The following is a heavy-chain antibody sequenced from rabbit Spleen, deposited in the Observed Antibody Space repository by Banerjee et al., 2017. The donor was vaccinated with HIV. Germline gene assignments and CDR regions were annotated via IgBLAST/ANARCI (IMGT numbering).Heavy chain of an antibody. CDR2: INVVTGKA. J-gene: IGHJ4*01. V-gene: IGHV1S45*01. D-gene: IGHD4-2*01. CDR3: TRDAAGREDFNL. Sequence: QEQLVEYGGDLVQPEGSLTLTCKASGFPFSEKAVMCWVRQVPGKGLTWIACINVVTGKAVYASWAKGRFTISKTSSNTVALQVTSLTAADTATYFCTRDAAGREDFNLWGPGTLVTVS. CDR1: GFPFSEKAV.